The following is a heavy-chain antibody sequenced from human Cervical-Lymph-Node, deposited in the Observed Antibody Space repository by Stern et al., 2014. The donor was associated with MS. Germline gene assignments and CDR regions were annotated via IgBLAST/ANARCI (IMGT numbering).Heavy chain of an antibody. V-gene: IGHV1-8*01. Sequence: VQLLESGAEVKKPGASVKVSCKASGYTFTSYDINWVRQATGQGLEWMGWMNPNSGNTGYAQKFQGRVTMTRNTSISTAYMELSSLRSEDTAMYYCARGMDIVATEIDYWGQGTLVTVSS. J-gene: IGHJ4*02. D-gene: IGHD5-12*01. CDR2: MNPNSGNT. CDR1: GYTFTSYD. CDR3: ARGMDIVATEIDY.